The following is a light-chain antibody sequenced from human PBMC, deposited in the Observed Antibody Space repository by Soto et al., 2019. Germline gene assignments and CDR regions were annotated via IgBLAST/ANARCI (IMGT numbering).Light chain of an antibody. Sequence: QSVLTQPASASGSPGQSITISCSGTSSDVGGYNYVSWYQQHPGKAPKLMMYEVSNRPSGVSNRFSGSKSDNTASLTISGLQAEDEADYYCSSYTSSSTLIFGGGTKLTVL. CDR2: EVS. V-gene: IGLV2-14*01. J-gene: IGLJ2*01. CDR3: SSYTSSSTLI. CDR1: SSDVGGYNY.